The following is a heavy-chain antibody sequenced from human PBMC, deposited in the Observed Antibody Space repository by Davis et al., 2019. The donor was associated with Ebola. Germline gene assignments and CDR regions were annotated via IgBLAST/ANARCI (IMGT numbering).Heavy chain of an antibody. CDR1: GFTVRSTY. V-gene: IGHV3-7*01. J-gene: IGHJ6*02. D-gene: IGHD6-6*01. CDR2: IKHDGIEK. CDR3: AGTFEYSSSSLFYYYGMDV. Sequence: GGSLRLSCAASGFTVRSTYMSWVRQAPGKGLEWVANIKHDGIEKNYVDSVKGRFAISRDNAKNSLYLQMNSLRAEDTAVYYCAGTFEYSSSSLFYYYGMDVWGQGTTVTVSS.